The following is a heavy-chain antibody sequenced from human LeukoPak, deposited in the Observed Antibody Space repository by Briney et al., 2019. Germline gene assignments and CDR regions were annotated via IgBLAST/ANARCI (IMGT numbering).Heavy chain of an antibody. V-gene: IGHV4-59*01. Sequence: TSETLSLTCTVSGGSISSYCWSWIRQPPGKGLEWIGYIYYSGSTNYNPSLKSRVTISVDTSKNQFSLKLSSVTAADTAVYYCARNRVSCDYWGQGTLVTVSS. CDR2: IYYSGST. D-gene: IGHD2-15*01. J-gene: IGHJ4*02. CDR3: ARNRVSCDY. CDR1: GGSISSYC.